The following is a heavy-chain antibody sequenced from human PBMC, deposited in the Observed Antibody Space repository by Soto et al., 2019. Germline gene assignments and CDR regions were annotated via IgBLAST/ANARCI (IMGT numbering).Heavy chain of an antibody. J-gene: IGHJ5*02. CDR2: ISWNSGSV. D-gene: IGHD6-19*01. CDR1: GFTFDDYA. Sequence: EVQLVESGGGLVQPGRSLRLSCAASGFTFDDYAMHWVRQAPGKGLEWVSGISWNSGSVGYADSVKGRFTISRDNAKNYLYLQMNGLRAEDTGLYYCANSVTTVAGTSWFDPWGQGTLVTVSS. V-gene: IGHV3-9*01. CDR3: ANSVTTVAGTSWFDP.